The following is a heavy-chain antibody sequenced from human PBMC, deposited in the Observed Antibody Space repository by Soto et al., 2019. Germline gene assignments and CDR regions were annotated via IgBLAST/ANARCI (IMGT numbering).Heavy chain of an antibody. D-gene: IGHD5-12*01. CDR3: ARPVETATISRSYLFY. CDR1: GGTFSNYA. V-gene: IGHV1-69*01. J-gene: IGHJ4*02. CDR2: IIPIFGTA. Sequence: QVQLVQSGAEVKKPGSSVKVSCKASGGTFSNYAINWVRQAPGQGLEWMGGIIPIFGTANYAQKFQGRVTITADESTSTAYLDLSSLRSEDTAVYYCARPVETATISRSYLFYWGQGTLVTVSS.